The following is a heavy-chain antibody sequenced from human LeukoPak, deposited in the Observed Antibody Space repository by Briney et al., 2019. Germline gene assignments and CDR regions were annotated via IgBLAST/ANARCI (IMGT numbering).Heavy chain of an antibody. J-gene: IGHJ4*02. V-gene: IGHV4-59*12. CDR3: ARVQPTYYYDSSGYYYAPVRGFDY. D-gene: IGHD3-22*01. CDR2: IYYSGST. CDR1: GGSFSGYY. Sequence: SETLSLTCAVYGGSFSGYYWSWIRQPPGKGLEWIGYIYYSGSTNYNPSLKSRVTISVDTSKNQFSLKLSSVTAADTAVYYCARVQPTYYYDSSGYYYAPVRGFDYWGQGTLVAVSS.